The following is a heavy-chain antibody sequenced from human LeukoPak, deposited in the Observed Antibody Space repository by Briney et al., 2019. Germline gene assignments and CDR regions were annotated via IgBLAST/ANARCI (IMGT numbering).Heavy chain of an antibody. J-gene: IGHJ6*03. V-gene: IGHV1-69*13. Sequence: ASVKVSCKASGCTFSSYAISWVRQAPGQGLEWMGGIIPIFGTANYAQKFQGRVTITADESTSTAYMELSSLRSEDTAVYYCARGGIPAALVGYYYMDVWGKGTTVTVFS. CDR3: ARGGIPAALVGYYYMDV. CDR2: IIPIFGTA. D-gene: IGHD2-2*01. CDR1: GCTFSSYA.